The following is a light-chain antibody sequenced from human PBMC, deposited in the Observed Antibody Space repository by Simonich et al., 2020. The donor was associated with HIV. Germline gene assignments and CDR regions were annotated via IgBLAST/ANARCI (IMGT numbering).Light chain of an antibody. V-gene: IGKV1-39*01. CDR3: QQSYSTPFT. CDR1: QGISSY. J-gene: IGKJ2*01. CDR2: AAS. Sequence: DLQMTQSPSYLSASVVDRVTITCRASQGISSYLNWYQQKPGNAPKLLIYAASSLQRGVPSRFSGSGSGTDFTLTISSLQREDFASYYCQQSYSTPFTFGQGTKVEIK.